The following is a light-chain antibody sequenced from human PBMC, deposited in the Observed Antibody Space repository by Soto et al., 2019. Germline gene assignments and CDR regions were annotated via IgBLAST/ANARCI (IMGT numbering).Light chain of an antibody. J-gene: IGKJ1*01. CDR1: QNITKF. CDR3: QQTFSAPGT. Sequence: DIQMTPSPSSLSASVGDRVSVTCRTSQNITKFLNWYQEKPGKAPKVLIYVTSNLENGVPSRFSGSGSGTHFTLSISSLQPEDVATYYCQQTFSAPGTFGPGTRVEVK. V-gene: IGKV1-39*01. CDR2: VTS.